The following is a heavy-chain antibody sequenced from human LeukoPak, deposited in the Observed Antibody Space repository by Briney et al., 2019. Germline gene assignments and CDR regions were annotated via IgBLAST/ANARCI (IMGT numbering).Heavy chain of an antibody. D-gene: IGHD3-3*01. Sequence: PSETLSLTCAVYGGSFSGYYWSWIRQPPGKGLEWIGEINHSGSTNYNPSLKSRVTISVDTSKNQFSLKLSSVTAADTAVYYCARAEIYGSFDPWGQGTLVTVSS. CDR2: INHSGST. V-gene: IGHV4-34*01. CDR1: GGSFSGYY. CDR3: ARAEIYGSFDP. J-gene: IGHJ5*02.